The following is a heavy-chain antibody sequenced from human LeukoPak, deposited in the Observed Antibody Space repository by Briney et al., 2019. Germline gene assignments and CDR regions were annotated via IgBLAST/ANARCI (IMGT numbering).Heavy chain of an antibody. CDR2: IYHSGST. V-gene: IGHV4-4*02. D-gene: IGHD3-22*01. CDR1: GGSISSSNW. CDR3: ARDQDYYDSSGYYHYYYGMDV. J-gene: IGHJ6*02. Sequence: SETLSLTCAVSGGSISSSNWWSWVRQPPGKGLEWIGEIYHSGSTNYNPSLKSRVTISVDKSKNQFSLKLSSVTAADTAVYYCARDQDYYDSSGYYHYYYGMDVWGQGTTVTVSS.